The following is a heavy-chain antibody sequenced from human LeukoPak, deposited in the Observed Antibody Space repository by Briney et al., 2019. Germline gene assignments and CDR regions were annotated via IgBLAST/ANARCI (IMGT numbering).Heavy chain of an antibody. Sequence: SETLSLTCTVSGGSIYSSSHYWVWIRQPPGKGLEWIGYIYSSGSSYYNPSLKSRVTMSVDTSKNQFSLKLSSVTAADTAVYYCALGYTSGWYGYFDHWGQGTLVTVSS. CDR1: GGSIYSSSHY. CDR3: ALGYTSGWYGYFDH. CDR2: IYSSGSS. J-gene: IGHJ4*02. V-gene: IGHV4-39*01. D-gene: IGHD6-19*01.